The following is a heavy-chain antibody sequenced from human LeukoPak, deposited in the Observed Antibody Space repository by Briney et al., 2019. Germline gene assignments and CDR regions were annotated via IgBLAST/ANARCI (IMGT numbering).Heavy chain of an antibody. CDR2: ISGSGGST. Sequence: GGSLRLSCAASGFTFSSYAMSWVRQAPGKGLEWVSAISGSGGSTYYADSVKGRFTISGDNSKNTLYLQMNSLRAEDTAVYYCAKDLREQWLVTFDYWGQGTLVTVSS. D-gene: IGHD6-19*01. J-gene: IGHJ4*02. CDR1: GFTFSSYA. V-gene: IGHV3-23*01. CDR3: AKDLREQWLVTFDY.